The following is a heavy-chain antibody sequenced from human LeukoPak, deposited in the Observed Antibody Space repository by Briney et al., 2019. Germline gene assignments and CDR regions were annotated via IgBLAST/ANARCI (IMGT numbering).Heavy chain of an antibody. CDR3: ARGISTYYYGAGSSEPPDY. CDR1: GYTFIAYN. CDR2: INPNSGGT. J-gene: IGHJ4*02. D-gene: IGHD3-10*01. Sequence: ASVKVSCKASGYTFIAYNMHWVRQAPGQGLEWMGWINPNSGGTNYAQKFLGRVTMTRDTSISTAYMELSRLTSDDTAVSYCARGISTYYYGAGSSEPPDYWGQGTLVTVSS. V-gene: IGHV1-2*02.